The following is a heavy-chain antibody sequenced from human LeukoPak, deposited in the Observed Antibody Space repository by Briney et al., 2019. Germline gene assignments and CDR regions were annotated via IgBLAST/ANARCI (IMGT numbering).Heavy chain of an antibody. V-gene: IGHV3-30*18. D-gene: IGHD1-20*01. CDR3: AKDLLITGKLDY. CDR2: ISYDGSNK. Sequence: GRSLRLSRAASGFTFSSYGMHWVRQAPGKGLEWVAVISYDGSNKYYADSVKGRFTISRDNSKNTLYLQMNSLRAEDTAVYYCAKDLLITGKLDYWGQGTLVTVSS. CDR1: GFTFSSYG. J-gene: IGHJ4*02.